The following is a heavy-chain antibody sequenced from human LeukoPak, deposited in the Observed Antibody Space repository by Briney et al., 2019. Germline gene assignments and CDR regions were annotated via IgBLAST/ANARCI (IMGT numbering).Heavy chain of an antibody. CDR1: GYTFTSYG. CDR3: AGDPNFYSGYDFGSPLDYYGMDV. V-gene: IGHV1-18*01. D-gene: IGHD5-12*01. CDR2: ISAYNGNT. Sequence: ASVKVSCKASGYTFTSYGISWVRQAPGQGLEWMGWISAYNGNTNYAQKLQGRVTMTTDTSTSTAYMELRSLRSDDTAVYYCAGDPNFYSGYDFGSPLDYYGMDVWGQGTTVTVSS. J-gene: IGHJ6*02.